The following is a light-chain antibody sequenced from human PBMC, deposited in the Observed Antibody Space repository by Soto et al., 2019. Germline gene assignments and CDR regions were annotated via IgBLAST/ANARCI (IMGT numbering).Light chain of an antibody. J-gene: IGKJ5*01. CDR3: QQRNSWPIT. CDR2: DAS. Sequence: EIVLTQSPATLSLSPGERATLSCRASQSVSNFLAWYLHRPGQAPRLLIFDASKRAAGVPARFSGSGSGTDFTLTISILEPEDFAVYYCQQRNSWPITFGQGTRLESK. CDR1: QSVSNF. V-gene: IGKV3-11*01.